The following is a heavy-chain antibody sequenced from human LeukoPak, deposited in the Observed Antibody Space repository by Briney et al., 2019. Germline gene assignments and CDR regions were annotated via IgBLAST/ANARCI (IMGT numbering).Heavy chain of an antibody. D-gene: IGHD3-22*01. CDR3: ASWSRMIVVVNDAFDI. V-gene: IGHV1-46*01. CDR2: INPSGGST. Sequence: GASVKVSCKASGYTFTSYYMHWVRQAPGQGLEWMGIINPSGGSTSYAQKFQGRVTMTRDTSTSTVYMELSSLRSEDTAVYYCASWSRMIVVVNDAFDIWGQGTMVTVSS. CDR1: GYTFTSYY. J-gene: IGHJ3*02.